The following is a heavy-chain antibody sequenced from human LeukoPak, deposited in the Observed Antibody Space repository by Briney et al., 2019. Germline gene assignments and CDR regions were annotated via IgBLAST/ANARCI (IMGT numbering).Heavy chain of an antibody. D-gene: IGHD6-19*01. V-gene: IGHV1-18*04. Sequence: ASVKVSCKASGYTFTSYGISWVRHAHGQGLEWMGCISAYNGNTNYAQKLQGRVTMTTDTSTSTAYMELRSLRSDDTAVYYCARVEVSGWYSAYWGQGTLVTVSS. CDR1: GYTFTSYG. CDR3: ARVEVSGWYSAY. CDR2: ISAYNGNT. J-gene: IGHJ4*02.